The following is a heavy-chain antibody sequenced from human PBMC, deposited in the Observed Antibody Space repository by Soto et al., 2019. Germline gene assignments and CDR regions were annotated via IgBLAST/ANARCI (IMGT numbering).Heavy chain of an antibody. CDR3: AKEMGDYYDSSGSWFDP. J-gene: IGHJ5*02. Sequence: EVQLVESGGGLVQPGGSLRLSCAASGFTFSRHRMHWVRQAPGKGPVWVSRINGSGDNTYYADSVKGRFTISRDNSKNTLFLQMNSLRAEDTALYFCAKEMGDYYDSSGSWFDPWGQGTLVTVSS. CDR1: GFTFSRHR. D-gene: IGHD3-22*01. V-gene: IGHV3-23*04. CDR2: INGSGDNT.